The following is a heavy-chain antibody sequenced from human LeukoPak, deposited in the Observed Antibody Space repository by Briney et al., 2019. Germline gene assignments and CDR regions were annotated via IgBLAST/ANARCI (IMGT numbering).Heavy chain of an antibody. CDR1: GDSVSTYY. J-gene: IGHJ4*02. Sequence: KPSETLSLTCTVSGDSVSTYYWSWIRQSAGKGLEWIGHISARGSTTYNPSLKSRVSMSVDTSKNQFSLKLSSVTAADTAVYYCAREATVVGATIIWGQGALVTVSS. V-gene: IGHV4-4*07. CDR3: AREATVVGATII. D-gene: IGHD1-26*01. CDR2: ISARGST.